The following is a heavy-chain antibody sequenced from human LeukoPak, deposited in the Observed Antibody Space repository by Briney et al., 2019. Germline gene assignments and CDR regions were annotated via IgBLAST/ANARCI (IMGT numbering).Heavy chain of an antibody. CDR3: TRDRGWQSFDY. V-gene: IGHV3-7*01. Sequence: GGSLRLSCAASGFTFSTYWMTWVRQGPGKRLERVANIKLDGSETYYVGSVRGRFTISRDNAKNSLYLQMNSLRAEDTAVYYCTRDRGWQSFDYWGQGTLVTVPS. D-gene: IGHD3-10*01. CDR2: IKLDGSET. J-gene: IGHJ4*02. CDR1: GFTFSTYW.